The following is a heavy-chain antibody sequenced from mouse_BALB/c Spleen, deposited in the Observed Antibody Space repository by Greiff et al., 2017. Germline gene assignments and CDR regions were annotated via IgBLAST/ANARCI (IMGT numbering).Heavy chain of an antibody. J-gene: IGHJ3*01. CDR3: AREGWLLRVAY. V-gene: IGHV5-6-3*01. D-gene: IGHD2-3*01. CDR1: GFTFSSYG. Sequence: EVKLEESGGGLVKPGGSLKLSCAASGFTFSSYGMSWVRQTPDKRLELVATINSNGGSTYYPDSVKGRFTISRDNAKNTLYLQMSSLKSEDTAMYYCAREGWLLRVAYWGQGTLVTVSA. CDR2: INSNGGST.